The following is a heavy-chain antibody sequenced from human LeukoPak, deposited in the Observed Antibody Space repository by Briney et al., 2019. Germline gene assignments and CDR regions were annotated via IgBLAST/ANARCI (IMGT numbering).Heavy chain of an antibody. CDR1: GGSFSGYY. J-gene: IGHJ4*02. CDR3: ARSPPSPGSYPD. CDR2: INHSGST. Sequence: SETLSLTCAVYGGSFSGYYWSWIRQPPGKGLEWIGEINHSGSTNYNPSLKSRVTISVGTSKNQFSLKLSSVTAADTAVYYCARSPPSPGSYPDWGQGTLVTVSS. D-gene: IGHD3-10*01. V-gene: IGHV4-34*01.